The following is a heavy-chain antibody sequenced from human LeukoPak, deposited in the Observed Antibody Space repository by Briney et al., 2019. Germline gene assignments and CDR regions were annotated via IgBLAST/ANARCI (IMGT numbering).Heavy chain of an antibody. J-gene: IGHJ3*02. CDR3: ARAGYSSSWSQGGAFDI. D-gene: IGHD6-13*01. CDR1: GGSISSYY. CDR2: IYYSGST. Sequence: SETLSLTCTVSGGSISSYYWSWIRQPPGKGLEWIGYIYYSGSTNYNPSLKSRVTISVDTSKNQFSLKLSSVTAADTAVYYCARAGYSSSWSQGGAFDIWGQGTMVTVSS. V-gene: IGHV4-59*01.